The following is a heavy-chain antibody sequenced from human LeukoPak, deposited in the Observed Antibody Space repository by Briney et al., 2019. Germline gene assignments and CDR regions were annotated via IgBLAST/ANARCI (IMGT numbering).Heavy chain of an antibody. CDR2: TYYRSKWYN. J-gene: IGHJ2*01. Sequence: SQTLSLTCAISGDSVSSNSAAWNWIRQSPSRGLEWLGRTYYRSKWYNDYAVSVKSRITINPDTSKNQFSLQLNSVTPEDTAAYYCAKSPMVAGTAQHWYFDLWGRGTLVTVSS. D-gene: IGHD6-19*01. CDR3: AKSPMVAGTAQHWYFDL. V-gene: IGHV6-1*01. CDR1: GDSVSSNSAA.